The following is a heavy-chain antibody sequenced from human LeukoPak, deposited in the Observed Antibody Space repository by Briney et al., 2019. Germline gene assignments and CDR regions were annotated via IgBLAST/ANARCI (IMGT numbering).Heavy chain of an antibody. D-gene: IGHD3-22*01. CDR3: ARDSRNYYDSSGYYID. Sequence: SETLSPTCTVSGGSISSYYWSWIRQPPGKGLEWIGYMYYSGSTNYNPSLKSRVTISLDTSKNQFSLKLSSVTAADTAVYYCARDSRNYYDSSGYYIDWGQGTLVTVSS. J-gene: IGHJ4*02. V-gene: IGHV4-59*01. CDR1: GGSISSYY. CDR2: MYYSGST.